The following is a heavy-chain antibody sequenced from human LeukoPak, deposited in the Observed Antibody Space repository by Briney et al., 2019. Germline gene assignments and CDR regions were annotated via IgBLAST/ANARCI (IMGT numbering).Heavy chain of an antibody. CDR2: IIPIFGIA. CDR3: ARSDAVAAYSDY. J-gene: IGHJ4*02. V-gene: IGHV1-69*04. Sequence: GASVKVSCKASGGTFSSYAISWVRQAPGQGLEWMGRIIPIFGIANYAQKFQGRVTITADKSTSTAYMELSSLRSEDTAVYYCARSDAVAAYSDYWGQGTLVTVSS. D-gene: IGHD6-19*01. CDR1: GGTFSSYA.